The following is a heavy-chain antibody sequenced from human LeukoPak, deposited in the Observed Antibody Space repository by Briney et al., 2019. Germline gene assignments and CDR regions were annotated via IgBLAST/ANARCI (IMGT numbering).Heavy chain of an antibody. Sequence: GRSLRLSCAASGFTFSTYEMNWVRQAPGKGLEWVSYISTSGSTIYYADSLKGRFTISRDNAKNSLYLQMNSLRAEDTAVYYCGGVSGSSIFDYWGQGTLVTVSS. CDR2: ISTSGSTI. CDR3: GGVSGSSIFDY. CDR1: GFTFSTYE. J-gene: IGHJ4*02. D-gene: IGHD3-16*01. V-gene: IGHV3-48*03.